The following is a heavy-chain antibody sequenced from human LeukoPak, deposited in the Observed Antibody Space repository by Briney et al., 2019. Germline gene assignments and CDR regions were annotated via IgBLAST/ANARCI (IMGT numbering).Heavy chain of an antibody. D-gene: IGHD2-2*01. CDR1: GGSISSSSYY. J-gene: IGHJ4*02. V-gene: IGHV4-39*01. CDR3: ARQLGYCSSTSCYADKVDY. CDR2: IYYSGST. Sequence: SSETLSPTCTVSGGSISSSSYYWGWIRQPPGKGLEWIGSIYYSGSTYYNPSLKSRVTISVDTSKNQFSLKLSSVTAADTAVYYCARQLGYCSSTSCYADKVDYWGQGTLVTVSS.